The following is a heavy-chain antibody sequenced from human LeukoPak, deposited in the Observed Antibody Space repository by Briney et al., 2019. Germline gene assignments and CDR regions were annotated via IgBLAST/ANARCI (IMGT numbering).Heavy chain of an antibody. V-gene: IGHV4-30-4*01. CDR2: IYYSGST. CDR1: GGSISSGDYY. Sequence: SETLSLTCTVSGGSISSGDYYWSWIRQPPGKGLEWIGYIYYSGSTYYNPSLKSRVTISVDTSKNQFSLKLSSVTAADTAVYYCARVGIAAAGSYYGMDVWGQGTTVTVSS. J-gene: IGHJ6*02. CDR3: ARVGIAAAGSYYGMDV. D-gene: IGHD6-13*01.